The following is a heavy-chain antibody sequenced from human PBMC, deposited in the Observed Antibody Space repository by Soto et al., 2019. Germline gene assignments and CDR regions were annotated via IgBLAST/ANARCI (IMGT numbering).Heavy chain of an antibody. D-gene: IGHD3-3*01. J-gene: IGHJ6*02. V-gene: IGHV4-39*07. CDR1: GASMKSSGQY. CDR2: VSDSGST. CDR3: ARDRFLEWLSHGMDV. Sequence: SETLSLTCTVSGASMKSSGQYWGWIRQAPGKGLDWIGSVSDSGSTYYNPSLKSRVTISVDTSKNQFSLKLSSVTAADTAVYYCARDRFLEWLSHGMDVCGQGTTVTVSS.